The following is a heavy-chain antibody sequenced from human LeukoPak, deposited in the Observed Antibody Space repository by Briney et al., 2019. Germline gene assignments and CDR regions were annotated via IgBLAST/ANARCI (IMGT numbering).Heavy chain of an antibody. V-gene: IGHV3-23*01. D-gene: IGHD3-10*01. CDR2: ISGSGGNT. Sequence: SGGSVRLSCAASGFTFSSYAMSCVRQAPGRGLEWVSTISGSGGNTYYADSVKGRFTISRDNSKNTQYLQMNSLRAEDPDVYYCAKKRGSGSLYFDYWGQGTLVTVSS. CDR3: AKKRGSGSLYFDY. CDR1: GFTFSSYA. J-gene: IGHJ4*02.